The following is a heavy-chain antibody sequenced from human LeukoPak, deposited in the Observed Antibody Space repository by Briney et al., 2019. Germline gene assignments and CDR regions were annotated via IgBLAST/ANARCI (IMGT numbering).Heavy chain of an antibody. J-gene: IGHJ4*02. CDR2: IRSKAYGGTT. CDR1: GFTFGDYA. Sequence: GGSLRLSCTASGFTFGDYAMSWVRQAPGKGLVWVGFIRSKAYGGTTEYAASVKGRFTISRDDSKSIAYLQMNSLKTEDTAVYYCTRACGYGAYFDYWGQGTLVTVSS. V-gene: IGHV3-49*04. D-gene: IGHD3-22*01. CDR3: TRACGYGAYFDY.